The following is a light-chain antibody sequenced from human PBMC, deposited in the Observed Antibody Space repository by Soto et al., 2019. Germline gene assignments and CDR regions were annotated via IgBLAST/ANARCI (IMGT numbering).Light chain of an antibody. J-gene: IGKJ5*01. CDR1: QSVSSSY. V-gene: IGKV3D-20*02. CDR2: GAS. CDR3: QQRYSWPPIT. Sequence: EIVLSQSPGTLSLYPGERATLSCRASQSVSSSYLAWYQQKPGQAPRLLIYGASNRATGIPARFSGSGSGTDFTLTISSLEPEDFAVYYCQQRYSWPPITFGQGRRLAIK.